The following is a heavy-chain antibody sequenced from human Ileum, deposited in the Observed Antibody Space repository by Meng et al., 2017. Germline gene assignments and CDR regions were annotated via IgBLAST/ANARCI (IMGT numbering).Heavy chain of an antibody. J-gene: IGHJ4*02. CDR1: GFSVTTDGVG. CDR2: IYWDDDT. CDR3: AHKREETTVNYFDY. Sequence: QITSKESGPSLAKPTQTLPLACTLSGFSVTTDGVGVGWIRQPPGKALEWLALIYWDDDTRYSPSLKHRLTITKDTSKNQVVLTMTDMDPVDTATYYCAHKREETTVNYFDYWGQGTLVTVSS. V-gene: IGHV2-5*02. D-gene: IGHD4-17*01.